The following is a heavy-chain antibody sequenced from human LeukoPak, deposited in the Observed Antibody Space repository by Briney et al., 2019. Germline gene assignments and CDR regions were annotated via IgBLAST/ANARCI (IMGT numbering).Heavy chain of an antibody. J-gene: IGHJ4*02. D-gene: IGHD3-22*01. CDR2: IIPILGIA. CDR3: AMEGHYYDSSGYYGY. V-gene: IGHV1-69*04. CDR1: GGTFRSYA. Sequence: SVKVSCKASGGTFRSYAISWVRQAPGQGLEWMGRIIPILGIANYAQKFQGRVTITADKSTSTAYMELSSLRSEDTAVYYCAMEGHYYDSSGYYGYWGQGTLVTVSS.